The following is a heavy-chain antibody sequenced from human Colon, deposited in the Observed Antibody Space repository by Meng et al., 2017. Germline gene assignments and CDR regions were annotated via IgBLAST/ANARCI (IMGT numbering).Heavy chain of an antibody. D-gene: IGHD1-26*01. CDR1: GFSFSSNF. CDR3: AKNRVGHDF. J-gene: IGHJ4*02. Sequence: GGSLRLSCAASGFSFSSNFMSWVRQAPGKGLEWVASIKHDGSEEGYVDSVKGRFTISRDNTKNSLYLQMNSLRAEDTAVYYCAKNRVGHDFWGQGMPVTVSS. V-gene: IGHV3-7*01. CDR2: IKHDGSEE.